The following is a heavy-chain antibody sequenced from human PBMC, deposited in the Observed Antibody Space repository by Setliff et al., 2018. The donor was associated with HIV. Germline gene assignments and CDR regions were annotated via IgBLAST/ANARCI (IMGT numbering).Heavy chain of an antibody. J-gene: IGHJ5*02. Sequence: KTGGSLRLSCTASGFTFSSHSMNWVRQAPGKGLEWVSSISSSSSYIYYADSVKGRFTISRDNAKNSLYLQMNSLRVEDTALYYCAREFYGEFDPWGQGTLVTVSS. CDR3: AREFYGEFDP. CDR2: ISSSSSYI. V-gene: IGHV3-21*01. CDR1: GFTFSSHS. D-gene: IGHD3-10*01.